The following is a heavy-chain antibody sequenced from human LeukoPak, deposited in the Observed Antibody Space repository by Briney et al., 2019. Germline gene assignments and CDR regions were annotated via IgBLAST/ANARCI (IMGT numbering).Heavy chain of an antibody. CDR3: ARATPGYCSSTSCYRGGVDY. V-gene: IGHV4-39*07. J-gene: IGHJ4*02. CDR2: IYFSGST. CDR1: GGSIGSSSYY. Sequence: SETLSLTCTVSGGSIGSSSYYWGWIRPPPGRGLGWFGSIYFSGSTYYNPSLKSRVTISVDTSKNQFSLKLSSVTAADTAVYYCARATPGYCSSTSCYRGGVDYWGQGTLVTVSS. D-gene: IGHD2-2*01.